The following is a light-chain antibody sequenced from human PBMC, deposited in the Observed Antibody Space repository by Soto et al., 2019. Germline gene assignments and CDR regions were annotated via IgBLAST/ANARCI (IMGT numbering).Light chain of an antibody. CDR2: DAS. J-gene: IGKJ5*01. CDR1: QDISNY. V-gene: IGKV1-33*01. CDR3: QQYNSYPIT. Sequence: DIQMTQSQSSLSASVGDRATITCQASQDISNYLNWYQQKPGKAPKLLIYDASNLETGVPSRFSGSGSGTDFTFTISSLQPEDIATYYCQQYNSYPITFGQGTRLEIK.